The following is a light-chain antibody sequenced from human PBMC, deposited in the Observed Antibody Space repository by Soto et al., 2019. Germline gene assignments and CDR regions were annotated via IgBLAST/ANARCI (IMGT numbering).Light chain of an antibody. CDR3: QKYDGVPQ. J-gene: IGKJ3*01. CDR2: DAS. Sequence: DIQMTQSPSSLSASVGDRVTITCQASQNINIYLNWYQQSPGRAPKLLIYDASSLEKGVPSRFRGTGSGTHFTLTISSLQPEDIATYYCQKYDGVPQFGPGTRVDF. V-gene: IGKV1-33*01. CDR1: QNINIY.